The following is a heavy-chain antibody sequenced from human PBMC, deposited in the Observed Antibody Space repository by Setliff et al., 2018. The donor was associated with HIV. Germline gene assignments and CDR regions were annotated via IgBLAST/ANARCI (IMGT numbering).Heavy chain of an antibody. Sequence: ASVKVSCKASGYTFASYGISWVRQAPGQGLEWMGWISVFSGNTIYAQKVQDRVTMTTDTPTSTAYMELRSLRSEDTAVYYCARRAAGGSSPNDYMDVWGKGTTVTVSS. D-gene: IGHD6-6*01. CDR2: ISVFSGNT. CDR3: ARRAAGGSSPNDYMDV. CDR1: GYTFASYG. J-gene: IGHJ6*03. V-gene: IGHV1-18*01.